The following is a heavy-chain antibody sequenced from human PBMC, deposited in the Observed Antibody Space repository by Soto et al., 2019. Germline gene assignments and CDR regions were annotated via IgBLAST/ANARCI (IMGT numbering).Heavy chain of an antibody. CDR2: ISGSGGST. CDR1: GFTFSSYA. J-gene: IGHJ6*02. Sequence: GGSLRLSCAASGFTFSSYAMSWVRQAPGKGLEWVSAISGSGGSTYYADSVKGRFTISRDNSKNTLYLQMNSLRAEDTAVYYCADSIAAAGNYYYYGMDVWGQGTTVTVSS. CDR3: ADSIAAAGNYYYYGMDV. D-gene: IGHD6-13*01. V-gene: IGHV3-23*01.